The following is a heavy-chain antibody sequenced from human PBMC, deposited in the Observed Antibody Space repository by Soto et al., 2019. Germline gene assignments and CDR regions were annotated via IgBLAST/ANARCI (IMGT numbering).Heavy chain of an antibody. J-gene: IGHJ5*02. Sequence: SETLYLTCAVYGGSFSVYYWSWIRQPPGKGLEWIGEINHSGSTNYNPSLKSRVTISVDTSKNQFSLKLSSVTAADTAVYYCARGGLGYCSSTSCYGRPRNWFDPWGQGTLVTVSS. CDR2: INHSGST. CDR3: ARGGLGYCSSTSCYGRPRNWFDP. D-gene: IGHD2-2*01. V-gene: IGHV4-34*01. CDR1: GGSFSVYY.